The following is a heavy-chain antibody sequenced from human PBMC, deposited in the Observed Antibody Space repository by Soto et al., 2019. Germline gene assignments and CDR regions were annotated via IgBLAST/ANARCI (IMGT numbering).Heavy chain of an antibody. Sequence: QVQLVQSGCEVKKPGASVKVSCKASGYTFTNYGISWVRQAPGQGLEWMGWINVYNGNTKYAQKVQGRVTMTTDTSTSTAYMELRSLRSDDTAVYYCARGVGSGSYYNQYNWFDPWGQGTLVTVSS. D-gene: IGHD3-10*01. CDR3: ARGVGSGSYYNQYNWFDP. CDR1: GYTFTNYG. J-gene: IGHJ5*02. V-gene: IGHV1-18*01. CDR2: INVYNGNT.